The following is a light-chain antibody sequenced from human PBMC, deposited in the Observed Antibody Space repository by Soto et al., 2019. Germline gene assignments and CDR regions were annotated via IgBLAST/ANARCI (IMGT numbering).Light chain of an antibody. J-gene: IGKJ1*01. CDR1: QGISSY. CDR3: HQFGYSPRT. CDR2: AAS. Sequence: AIRMTQSPSSFSASTGDRVTITCRASQGISSYLAWYQQKPGKAPKLLIYAASTLQSGVPSRFSGSGSGTDFTLTISCLQSEDFAVYYCHQFGYSPRTFGQGTKVE. V-gene: IGKV1-8*01.